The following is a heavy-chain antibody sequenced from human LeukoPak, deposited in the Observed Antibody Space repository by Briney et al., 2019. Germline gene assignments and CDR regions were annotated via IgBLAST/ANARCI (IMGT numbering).Heavy chain of an antibody. CDR3: AKGILGSWYNYPFDY. CDR2: ISWNSGSI. D-gene: IGHD6-13*01. Sequence: GGSLRLSCAGSGFTFSNYAMSWVRQAPGKGLEWVSGISWNSGSIGYADSVKGRFTISRDNAKNSLYLQMNSLRAEDTALYYCAKGILGSWYNYPFDYWGQGTLVTVSS. J-gene: IGHJ4*02. CDR1: GFTFSNYA. V-gene: IGHV3-9*01.